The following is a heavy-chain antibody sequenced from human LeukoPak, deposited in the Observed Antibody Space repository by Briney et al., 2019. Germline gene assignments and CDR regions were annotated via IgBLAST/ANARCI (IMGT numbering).Heavy chain of an antibody. J-gene: IGHJ4*02. CDR1: GFTFSSYA. CDR3: AKEVIPHFDY. CDR2: VSYSGDST. V-gene: IGHV3-23*01. Sequence: GGSLRLSCAASGFTFSSYAMSWVRQAPGKGLEWVSAVSYSGDSTYYADSVKGRFTISRDNSKNTLYPQMNSLRAEDTAVYYCAKEVIPHFDYWGQGALVTVSS.